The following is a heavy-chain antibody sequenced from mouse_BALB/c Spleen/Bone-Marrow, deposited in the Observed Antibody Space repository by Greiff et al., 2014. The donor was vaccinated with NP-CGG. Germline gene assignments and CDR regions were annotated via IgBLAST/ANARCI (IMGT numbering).Heavy chain of an antibody. CDR2: ISPEDGNT. CDR1: GYTFTTYY. J-gene: IGHJ2*01. V-gene: IGHV1S56*01. CDR3: ARGGDYQYFDY. D-gene: IGHD2-4*01. Sequence: QVQLQQSGPELVKPGALVKISCKASGYTFTTYYINWVKQRPGKGLEWIGWISPEDGNTNYNEKFKGKATLTADKSSKTAYMQLSSLTTENSAVYVGARGGDYQYFDYWGQGTTLTVSS.